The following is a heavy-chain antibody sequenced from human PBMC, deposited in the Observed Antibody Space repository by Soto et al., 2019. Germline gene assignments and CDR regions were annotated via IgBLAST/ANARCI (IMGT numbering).Heavy chain of an antibody. CDR2: ISSSSSYI. V-gene: IGHV3-21*01. CDR1: GFTFSSYS. D-gene: IGHD2-2*01. CDR3: ARGIVVVPAAMCSFDP. J-gene: IGHJ5*02. Sequence: GGSLRLSCAASGFTFSSYSMNWVRQAPGKGLEWVSSISSSSSYIYYADSVKGRFTISRDNAKNSLYLQMNSLRAEDTAVYCCARGIVVVPAAMCSFDPWGQGTLVTVSS.